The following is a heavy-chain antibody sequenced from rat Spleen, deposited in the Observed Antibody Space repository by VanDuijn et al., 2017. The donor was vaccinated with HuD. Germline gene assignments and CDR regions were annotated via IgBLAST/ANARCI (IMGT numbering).Heavy chain of an antibody. Sequence: EVRLVESGGGLVQPGGSLKLSCTASRFTFSNYGVHWIRQAPTKDLEWVASISPSGGSTYYRDSVKGRFTISRDNAKSALFLQMDSLRSEDTATYYCTAHGARVSRFAYWGQGTLVTVSS. D-gene: IGHD1-4*01. CDR3: TAHGARVSRFAY. CDR1: RFTFSNYG. CDR2: ISPSGGST. J-gene: IGHJ3*01. V-gene: IGHV5-19*01.